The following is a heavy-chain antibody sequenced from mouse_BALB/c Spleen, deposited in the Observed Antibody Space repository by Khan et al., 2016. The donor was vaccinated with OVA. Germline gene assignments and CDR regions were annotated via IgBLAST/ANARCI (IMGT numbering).Heavy chain of an antibody. CDR2: IYPGSGNP. J-gene: IGHJ2*01. V-gene: IGHV1-77*01. Sequence: QVRLQQSGPDLARPGASVKLSCKASGYTFTDYYINWVKQRTGQGLEGIGDIYPGSGNPYYNEKFKGKATLTADKSSSTAYMQLSSLTSEDSAVYFCARGDYGLYYFDYWGQGTTLTVSS. CDR1: GYTFTDYY. CDR3: ARGDYGLYYFDY. D-gene: IGHD1-2*01.